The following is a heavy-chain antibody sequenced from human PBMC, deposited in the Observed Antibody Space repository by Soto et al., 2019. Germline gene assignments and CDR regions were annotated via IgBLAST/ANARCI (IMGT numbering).Heavy chain of an antibody. Sequence: QVQLQESGPGLVKPSQTLSLTCTVSGGSISSGGYYWSWIRQHPGKGLEWIGYIYYSGSTNYNASLKRRVTISVDTSKNQFSLKRSSVTAADTAVYYCARGGDIVVVPSLDYWGQGTLVTVSS. CDR2: IYYSGST. CDR1: GGSISSGGYY. D-gene: IGHD2-2*01. CDR3: ARGGDIVVVPSLDY. V-gene: IGHV4-31*03. J-gene: IGHJ4*02.